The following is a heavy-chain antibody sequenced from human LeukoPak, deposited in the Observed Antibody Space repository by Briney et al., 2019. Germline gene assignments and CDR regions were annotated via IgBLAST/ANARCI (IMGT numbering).Heavy chain of an antibody. Sequence: GGSLRLSCAASGFTFSNYAMHWVRQAPGKGLEWVSNISGSGSGGSTYYADSVKGRFTISRDNSKNTLYLQMNSLRAEDTAVYYCAKSGYNRFDYWGQGTLVTVSS. V-gene: IGHV3-23*01. CDR3: AKSGYNRFDY. CDR2: ISGSGSGGST. CDR1: GFTFSNYA. D-gene: IGHD5-24*01. J-gene: IGHJ4*02.